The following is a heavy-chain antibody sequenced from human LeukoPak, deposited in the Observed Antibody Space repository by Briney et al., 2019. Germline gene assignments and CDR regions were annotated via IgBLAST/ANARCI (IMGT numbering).Heavy chain of an antibody. Sequence: GGSLRLSCAASGFSISRYWMHWVRRAPGKGLVWVSRINSDGTSTSYADSVKGRFTISRDNAKNSLYLQMNSLRAEDTALYYCARDGEYCSGGSCYFDYWGQGTLVTVSS. CDR1: GFSISRYW. V-gene: IGHV3-74*01. CDR3: ARDGEYCSGGSCYFDY. CDR2: INSDGTST. J-gene: IGHJ4*02. D-gene: IGHD2-15*01.